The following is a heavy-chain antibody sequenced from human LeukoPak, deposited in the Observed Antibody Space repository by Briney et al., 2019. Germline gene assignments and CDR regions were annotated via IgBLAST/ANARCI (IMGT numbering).Heavy chain of an antibody. D-gene: IGHD5-12*01. V-gene: IGHV3-7*01. CDR2: IKQDGSEK. CDR1: GFTFRTYW. J-gene: IGHJ4*02. CDR3: AKSGPIDY. Sequence: PGGSLRLSCAASGFTFRTYWMTWVRQAPWKGLEWVANIKQDGSEKNYVDSVKGRFTISRDNAKNSLYLQMNSLRAEDTALYYCAKSGPIDYWGQGTLVTVSS.